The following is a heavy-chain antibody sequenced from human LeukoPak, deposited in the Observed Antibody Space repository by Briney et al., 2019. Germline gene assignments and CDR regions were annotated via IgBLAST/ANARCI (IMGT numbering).Heavy chain of an antibody. CDR3: AKGQTSGSWSYFFDY. CDR1: GFTFSNYA. V-gene: IGHV3-23*01. J-gene: IGHJ4*02. Sequence: GGSLRLSCAASGFTFSNYAMSWVRQAPGKGLKWVSAISGSGVSTYYADSFKGRFTISRDNSKNTLYLQVNSLRAEDTAVYYCAKGQTSGSWSYFFDYWGRGALVTVSS. CDR2: ISGSGVST. D-gene: IGHD6-13*01.